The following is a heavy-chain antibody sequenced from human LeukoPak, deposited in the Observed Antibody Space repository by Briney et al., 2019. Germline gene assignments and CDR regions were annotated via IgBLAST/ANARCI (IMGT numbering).Heavy chain of an antibody. V-gene: IGHV1-2*02. CDR2: INPNSGGT. Sequence: ASVKVSCKASGYTFTGYYMHWVRQAPGQGLEWMGWINPNSGGTNYAQKFQGRVTMTRDTSISTAYMELSRLRSDDTAVYYCARDGDSSSWYEIDYWGLGTLVTVSS. CDR3: ARDGDSSSWYEIDY. D-gene: IGHD6-13*01. J-gene: IGHJ4*02. CDR1: GYTFTGYY.